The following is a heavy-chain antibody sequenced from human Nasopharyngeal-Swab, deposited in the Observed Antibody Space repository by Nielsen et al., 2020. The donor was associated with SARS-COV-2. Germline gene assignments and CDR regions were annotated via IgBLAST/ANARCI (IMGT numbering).Heavy chain of an antibody. D-gene: IGHD3-10*01. Sequence: VRQAPGKGLEWVAVTSRDGSDKYYADSVKGRFTMSRDTSKNVVYLEMNSLRAEDTAVYYCARDEGARVLWFGELSTYYYYGMDVWGQGTTVTVSS. V-gene: IGHV3-30-3*01. CDR3: ARDEGARVLWFGELSTYYYYGMDV. J-gene: IGHJ6*02. CDR2: TSRDGSDK.